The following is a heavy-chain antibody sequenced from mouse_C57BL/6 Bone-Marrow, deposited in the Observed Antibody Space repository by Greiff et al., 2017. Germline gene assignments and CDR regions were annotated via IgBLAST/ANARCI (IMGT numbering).Heavy chain of an antibody. CDR2: IDPSDSYT. D-gene: IGHD1-2*01. CDR1: GYTFTSYW. J-gene: IGHJ1*03. CDR3: AIRRYWYFDV. Sequence: QVQLQQPGAELVMPGASVKLSCKASGYTFTSYWMHWVKQRPGQGLEWIGEIDPSDSYTNYNQKFQGKSTLTGDKSSSTAYMQLSSLTSEDSAVYYCAIRRYWYFDVWGKGTTVTVSS. V-gene: IGHV1-69*01.